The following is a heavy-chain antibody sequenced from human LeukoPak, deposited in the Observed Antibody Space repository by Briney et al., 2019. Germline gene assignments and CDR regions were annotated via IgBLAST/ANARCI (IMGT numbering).Heavy chain of an antibody. J-gene: IGHJ4*02. CDR2: IYYSGSA. CDR1: GGSISGYY. CDR3: ARVGDSSGYSVLDS. V-gene: IGHV4-59*01. D-gene: IGHD3-22*01. Sequence: PSETLSLTCTVSGGSISGYYWSWIRRPPGKGLEWIGHIYYSGSADYNASLKSRATMFVDTSKNEFSLTLMSVTAADTAVYYCARVGDSSGYSVLDSWGQGTLVTVSS.